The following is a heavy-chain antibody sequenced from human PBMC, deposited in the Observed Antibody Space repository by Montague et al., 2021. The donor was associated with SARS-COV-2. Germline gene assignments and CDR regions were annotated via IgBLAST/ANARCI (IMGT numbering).Heavy chain of an antibody. V-gene: IGHV6-1*01. CDR3: ARGFRTVEMPTISFDY. Sequence: CAISGDSVSRNSAAWNWTRQSPSRGLEWLGRTYYRSKWYNDYAVSVKSRITINPDTSKNQISLQLNSVTAADTAVYFCARGFRTVEMPTISFDYWGQGTLVTVSS. CDR1: GDSVSRNSAA. J-gene: IGHJ4*02. CDR2: TYYRSKWYN. D-gene: IGHD5-24*01.